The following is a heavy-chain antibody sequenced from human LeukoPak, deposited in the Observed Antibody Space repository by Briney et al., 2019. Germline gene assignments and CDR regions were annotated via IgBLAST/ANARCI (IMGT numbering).Heavy chain of an antibody. V-gene: IGHV3-30-3*01. J-gene: IGHJ4*02. CDR1: GFTFSNYA. Sequence: GGSLRLSCSASGFTFSNYAIHLVRPAPGKGLGWVAVISYDGSNKYYADSVKGRFTISRDNSKNTLYLQMNSLRAEDTAVYYCARDLGHYDFWSGYMGFDYWGQGTLVTVSS. D-gene: IGHD3-3*01. CDR3: ARDLGHYDFWSGYMGFDY. CDR2: ISYDGSNK.